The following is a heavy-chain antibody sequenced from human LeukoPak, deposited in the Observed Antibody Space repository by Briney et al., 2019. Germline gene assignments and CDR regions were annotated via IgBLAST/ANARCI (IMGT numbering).Heavy chain of an antibody. V-gene: IGHV4-39*07. J-gene: IGHJ4*02. CDR1: AGSISSSSYY. CDR2: IYYSGST. CDR3: ARGGYSNDLDY. Sequence: SETLSLTCTVSAGSISSSSYYWGWIRQPPGKGLEWIGSIYYSGSTYYNPSLKSRVTISVDTSKNQFSLKLSSVTAADTAVYYCARGGYSNDLDYWGQGTLVTVSS. D-gene: IGHD4-11*01.